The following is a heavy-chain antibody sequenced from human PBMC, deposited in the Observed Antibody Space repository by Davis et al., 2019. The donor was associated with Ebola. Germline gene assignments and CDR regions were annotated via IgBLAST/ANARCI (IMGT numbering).Heavy chain of an antibody. CDR3: ARGGALWFGELLRTYGMDV. D-gene: IGHD3-10*01. CDR1: GGSFSGYY. V-gene: IGHV4-34*01. CDR2: INHSGGT. Sequence: SETLSLTCAVYGGSFSGYYWSWIRQPPGKGLEWCGEINHSGGTNYNPSLKRRVTISVVTSNNQFSLKLSAVTAADTAVYYCARGGALWFGELLRTYGMDVWGQGTTVTVSS. J-gene: IGHJ6*02.